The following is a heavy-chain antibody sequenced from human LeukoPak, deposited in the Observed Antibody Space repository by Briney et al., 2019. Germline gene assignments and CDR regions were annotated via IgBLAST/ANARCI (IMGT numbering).Heavy chain of an antibody. J-gene: IGHJ2*01. Sequence: PGGSLRLSCAASEFTFSNYWMSWVRQAPGKGLEWVANIKQDGSEKHHVDSVKGRFIISRDNAKNSLYLQMNSLRAEDTALYYCARVDMVSYWYFDLWGRGTLVTVSS. CDR2: IKQDGSEK. V-gene: IGHV3-7*03. CDR3: ARVDMVSYWYFDL. CDR1: EFTFSNYW. D-gene: IGHD2-15*01.